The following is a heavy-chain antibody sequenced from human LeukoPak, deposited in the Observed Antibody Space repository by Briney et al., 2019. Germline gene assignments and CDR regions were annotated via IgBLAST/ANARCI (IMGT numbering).Heavy chain of an antibody. V-gene: IGHV3-23*01. D-gene: IGHD6-13*01. CDR3: AKGSRLRPFDY. CDR2: ISDSGTST. CDR1: GFTFSNYA. J-gene: IGHJ4*02. Sequence: GGSLRLSCAASGFTFSNYALTWVRQSPGKGLEWVSAISDSGTSTYYADSVKGRFTISRDNSRNTLYLLMNSLRAEDTAVYYCAKGSRLRPFDYWGQGTLVTVSS.